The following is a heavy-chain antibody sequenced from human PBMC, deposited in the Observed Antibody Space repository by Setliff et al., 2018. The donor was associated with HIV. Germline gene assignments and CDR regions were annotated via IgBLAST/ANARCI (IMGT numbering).Heavy chain of an antibody. J-gene: IGHJ3*02. Sequence: SETLSLTCTVSGGSISTGSYYWSWIRQPAGKGLEWIGRIYTSGSTNYNPSLKSQITISVDTSKKQFSLKLTSVTAADSAVYYCARVAGGVDAFDIWGQGTMVTVSS. CDR3: ARVAGGVDAFDI. CDR2: IYTSGST. CDR1: GGSISTGSYY. D-gene: IGHD6-19*01. V-gene: IGHV4-61*02.